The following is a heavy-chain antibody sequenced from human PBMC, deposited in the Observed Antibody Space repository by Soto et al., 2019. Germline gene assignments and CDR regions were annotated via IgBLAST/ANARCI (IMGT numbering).Heavy chain of an antibody. J-gene: IGHJ4*02. CDR1: GGTFSSYA. CDR3: ARDWAPGEYGSGNYFDY. CDR2: IIPIFGTA. D-gene: IGHD3-10*01. Sequence: ASVKVSCKASGGTFSSYAISWVRQAPGQGLEWMGGIIPIFGTANYAQKFQGRVTITADESTSTAYMELRSLRSDDTAVYYCARDWAPGEYGSGNYFDYWGQGTLVTVSS. V-gene: IGHV1-69*13.